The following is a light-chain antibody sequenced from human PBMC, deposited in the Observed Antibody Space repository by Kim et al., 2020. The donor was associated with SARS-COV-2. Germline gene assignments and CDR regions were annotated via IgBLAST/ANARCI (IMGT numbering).Light chain of an antibody. V-gene: IGKV3-15*01. J-gene: IGKJ2*01. CDR1: ESVSSN. CDR3: HQYSDWPPGDT. Sequence: EIVMTQSPGTLSVSPGERAILSCRASESVSSNLARYQQRSGQAPRLLIYDASTRATGVPARFSGSGSGTEFTLTISNLQSEDFAVYFCHQYSDWPPGDTFGQGTKLEI. CDR2: DAS.